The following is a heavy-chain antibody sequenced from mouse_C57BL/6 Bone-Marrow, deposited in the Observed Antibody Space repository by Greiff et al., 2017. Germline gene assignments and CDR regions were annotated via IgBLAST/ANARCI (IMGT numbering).Heavy chain of an antibody. CDR3: ARLFMIATRRTFAY. D-gene: IGHD2-4*01. CDR2: ISSGSSTI. Sequence: EVQLVESGGGLVKPGGSLKLSCAASGFTFSDYGMHWVRQAPEKGLEWVAYISSGSSTIYYADTVKGRFTITIDNAKNTLYLEMSSLMSEDTAMYYCARLFMIATRRTFAYWGQGTLVTVSA. CDR1: GFTFSDYG. J-gene: IGHJ3*01. V-gene: IGHV5-17*01.